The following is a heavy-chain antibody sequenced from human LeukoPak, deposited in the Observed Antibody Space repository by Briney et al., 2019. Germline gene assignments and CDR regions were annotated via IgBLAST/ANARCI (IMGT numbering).Heavy chain of an antibody. V-gene: IGHV3-33*01. Sequence: PGGSLRPSCAASGFTFSSYGMHWVRQAPGKGLEWVAVIWYDGSNKYYADSVKGRFTISRDNSKNTLYLQMNSLRAEDTAVYYCAREALDDILTGYSTPYDYWGQGTLVTVSS. CDR2: IWYDGSNK. D-gene: IGHD3-9*01. J-gene: IGHJ4*02. CDR1: GFTFSSYG. CDR3: AREALDDILTGYSTPYDY.